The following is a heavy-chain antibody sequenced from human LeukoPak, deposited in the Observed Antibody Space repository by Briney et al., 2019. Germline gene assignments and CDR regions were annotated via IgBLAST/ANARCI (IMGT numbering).Heavy chain of an antibody. CDR2: IAGGGDTI. V-gene: IGHV3-48*03. CDR1: GFTFETYE. J-gene: IGHJ4*02. CDR3: ARDLSSSWFDYFDY. D-gene: IGHD6-13*01. Sequence: GGSLRLSCAASGFTFETYEMNWVRQAPGKGLEWISYIAGGGDTIYYADSVKGRFTISRDNAKNSLYLQMNSLRAEDTAVYYCARDLSSSWFDYFDYWGQGTLVTVSS.